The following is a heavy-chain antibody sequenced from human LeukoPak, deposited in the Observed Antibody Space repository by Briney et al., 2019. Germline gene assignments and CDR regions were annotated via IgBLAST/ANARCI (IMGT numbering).Heavy chain of an antibody. CDR1: GFTFSSSA. V-gene: IGHV3-15*04. J-gene: IGHJ4*02. CDR3: TTGIRGD. Sequence: PGGSLRLSCAASGFTFSSSAMSWVRQAPGKGLEWVGRIASKTDGGTTDYAAPVKGRFTISRDDSKNTLFLQMNSLKTEDTAVCYCTTGIRGDCGQGTLVTVSS. CDR2: IASKTDGGTT.